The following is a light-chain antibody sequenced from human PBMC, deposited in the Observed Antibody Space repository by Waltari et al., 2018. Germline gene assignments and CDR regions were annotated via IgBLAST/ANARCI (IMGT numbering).Light chain of an antibody. CDR1: QSIGRS. CDR2: GTS. J-gene: IGKJ1*01. CDR3: QHYVSLPVT. V-gene: IGKV3-20*01. Sequence: EIVLTQSPGTLSLSPGERATLSCRASQSIGRSLALYQQKPGQPPRLLIYGTSNRATGIPDRFSGGGSATDFSLTISRLEPEDVAMYYCQHYVSLPVTFGQGTKVEIK.